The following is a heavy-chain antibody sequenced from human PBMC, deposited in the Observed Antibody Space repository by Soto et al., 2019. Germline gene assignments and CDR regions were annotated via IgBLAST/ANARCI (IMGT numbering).Heavy chain of an antibody. CDR2: IYYSGST. V-gene: IGHV4-30-4*01. CDR3: ARVSQGGSGSYYKRWVALNFDY. CDR1: GGSISSGDYY. Sequence: SETLSLTCTVSGGSISSGDYYWSWIRQPPGKGLEWIGYIYYSGSTYYNPSLKSRVTISVDTSKNQFSLKLSSVTAADTAVYYCARVSQGGSGSYYKRWVALNFDYWGQGTLVTVSS. J-gene: IGHJ4*02. D-gene: IGHD3-10*01.